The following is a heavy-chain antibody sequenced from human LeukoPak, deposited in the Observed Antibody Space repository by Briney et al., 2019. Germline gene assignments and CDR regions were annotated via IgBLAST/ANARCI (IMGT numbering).Heavy chain of an antibody. V-gene: IGHV3-30-3*01. Sequence: GGSLRLSCAASGFTFSSYAMHWVRQAPGKGLEWVAVISYDGSNKYYADSVKGRFTISRDNSKNTLYLQMNSLRAEDTAVYHCASLSITVAGTDYWGQGTLVTVSS. CDR2: ISYDGSNK. CDR3: ASLSITVAGTDY. D-gene: IGHD6-19*01. J-gene: IGHJ4*02. CDR1: GFTFSSYA.